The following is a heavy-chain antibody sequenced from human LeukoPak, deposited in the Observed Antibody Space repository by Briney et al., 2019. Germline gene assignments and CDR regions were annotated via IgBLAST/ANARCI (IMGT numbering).Heavy chain of an antibody. CDR2: ITGSGGGT. CDR3: AGRGMTTTWLYYFDY. V-gene: IGHV3-23*01. D-gene: IGHD2/OR15-2a*01. J-gene: IGHJ4*02. Sequence: GGSLRLSCAASGFTFNNYGMSWVRQAPGKGLEWVSTITGSGGGTFYADSVKGRFAISRDNSRNMLYLQMNSLRAEDTAVYYCAGRGMTTTWLYYFDYWGQGTLVTVSS. CDR1: GFTFNNYG.